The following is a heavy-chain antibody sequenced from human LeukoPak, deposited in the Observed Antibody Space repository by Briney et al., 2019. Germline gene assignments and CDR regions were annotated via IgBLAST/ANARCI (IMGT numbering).Heavy chain of an antibody. D-gene: IGHD6-25*01. CDR3: ARLKFGIAAPTAFDP. V-gene: IGHV4-30-2*01. CDR2: IYHSGST. Sequence: SETLSLTCTVSGGSISSGDYYWSWIRQAPGKGLEWIGYIYHSGSTYYNPSLKSRVTISVDRSKNQFSLKLSSVTAADTAVYYCARLKFGIAAPTAFDPWGQGTLVTVSS. CDR1: GGSISSGDYY. J-gene: IGHJ5*02.